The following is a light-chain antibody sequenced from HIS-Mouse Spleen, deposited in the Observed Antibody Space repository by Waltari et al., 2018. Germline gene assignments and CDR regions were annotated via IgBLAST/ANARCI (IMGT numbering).Light chain of an antibody. Sequence: QSVLTQPPSASGTPGQRVTISCSGSSSNIGSNYVYWYQQLPGTAPKLLIYRNNKRPSGVPDRFSGAKSGPSASLAISGLRSEDEADYYCAAWDDSLSGPVFGGGTKLTVL. V-gene: IGLV1-47*01. CDR3: AAWDDSLSGPV. CDR2: RNN. CDR1: SSNIGSNY. J-gene: IGLJ3*02.